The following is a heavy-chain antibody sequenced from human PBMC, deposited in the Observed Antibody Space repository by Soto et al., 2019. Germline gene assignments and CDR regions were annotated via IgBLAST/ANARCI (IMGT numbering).Heavy chain of an antibody. J-gene: IGHJ3*02. CDR2: ISGSGGST. CDR1: GFTFSSYA. CDR3: AKGREYSSSGDAFDI. V-gene: IGHV3-23*01. Sequence: GGSLRLSCAASGFTFSSYAMSWVRQAPGKGLEWVSAISGSGGSTYYADSVKGRFTISRDNSKNTLYLQMNSLRAEDTAVYYFAKGREYSSSGDAFDIWGQGTMVTVSS. D-gene: IGHD6-13*01.